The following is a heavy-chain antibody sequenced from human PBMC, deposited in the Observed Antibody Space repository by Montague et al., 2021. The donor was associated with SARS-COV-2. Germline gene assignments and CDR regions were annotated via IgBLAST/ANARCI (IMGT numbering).Heavy chain of an antibody. J-gene: IGHJ4*02. CDR3: AKGPDGVDY. CDR1: GFSFSSSA. D-gene: IGHD1-14*01. CDR2: IGSSGENI. Sequence: SLRLSCPASGFSFSSSAMNWVRQAPGKGLEWLSYIGSSGENIDYADSVKGRFTISRDNAKNSLYLQMKSLRVEDTAPYYCAKGPDGVDYWGQGTLVTVSS. V-gene: IGHV3-48*03.